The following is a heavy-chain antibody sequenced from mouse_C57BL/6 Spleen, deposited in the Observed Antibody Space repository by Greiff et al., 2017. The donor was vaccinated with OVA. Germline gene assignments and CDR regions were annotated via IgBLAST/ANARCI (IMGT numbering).Heavy chain of an antibody. D-gene: IGHD2-1*01. Sequence: QVQLQQSGAELVKPGASVQISCKASGYAFSSYWMNWVKQRPGKGLEWIGQIYPGDGDTTYNGTFKGKATLTADKSSSTAYMQLSSLTSEDSAVYFCARWNGNYPFYYAMDYWGQGTSVTVSS. CDR2: IYPGDGDT. CDR1: GYAFSSYW. CDR3: ARWNGNYPFYYAMDY. V-gene: IGHV1-80*01. J-gene: IGHJ4*01.